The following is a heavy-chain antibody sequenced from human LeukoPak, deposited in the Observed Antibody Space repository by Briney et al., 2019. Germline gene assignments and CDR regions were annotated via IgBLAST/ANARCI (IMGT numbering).Heavy chain of an antibody. V-gene: IGHV7-4-1*02. Sequence: GASVKVSCKASGYTFTTYAMNWVRQAPGQGLEWMGWINTNTGNPTYAQGFTGRFVFSLDTSVSTAYLQISSLKAEDTAVYYCARGVAGPYYYYYMDVWGRGTTVTVSS. CDR1: GYTFTTYA. CDR2: INTNTGNP. J-gene: IGHJ6*03. CDR3: ARGVAGPYYYYYMDV. D-gene: IGHD6-19*01.